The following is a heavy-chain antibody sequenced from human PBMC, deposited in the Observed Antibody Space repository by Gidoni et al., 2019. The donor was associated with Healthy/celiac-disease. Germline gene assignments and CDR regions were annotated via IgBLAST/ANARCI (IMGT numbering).Heavy chain of an antibody. CDR3: AREYCSGGSCYRGGFDY. D-gene: IGHD2-15*01. CDR2: INPSGGST. Sequence: QVQLVQSGAEVKKPGASVKVSCKASGSTFTSYYMHWVRQAPGQGLEWMGIINPSGGSTSYAQKFQGRVTMTRDTSTSTVYMELSSLRSEDTAVYYCAREYCSGGSCYRGGFDYWGQGTLVTVSS. CDR1: GSTFTSYY. J-gene: IGHJ4*02. V-gene: IGHV1-46*01.